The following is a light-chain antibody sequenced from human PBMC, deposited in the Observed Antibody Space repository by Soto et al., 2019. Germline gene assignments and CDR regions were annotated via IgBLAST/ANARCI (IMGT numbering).Light chain of an antibody. Sequence: AIPMTQSPSYLSASVGDRVTITCRASQGIRNDLGWYQQKPGKAPKLLIYAASILQSGVPSRFSGSGSGTDFTLTISSLQPEDFATYYCLQDYNYPLTFGGGTKVEIK. V-gene: IGKV1-6*01. CDR2: AAS. CDR3: LQDYNYPLT. CDR1: QGIRND. J-gene: IGKJ4*01.